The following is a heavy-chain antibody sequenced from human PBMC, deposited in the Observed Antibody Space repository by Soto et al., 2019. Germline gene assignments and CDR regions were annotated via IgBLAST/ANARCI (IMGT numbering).Heavy chain of an antibody. CDR2: SYYSGRT. V-gene: IGHV4-59*01. CDR3: ALRSMAVVPEY. J-gene: IGHJ4*02. D-gene: IGHD3-22*01. Sequence: PSETLSLTCTVSGGSINNYYWSWIRQPPGKGLEWIGYSYYSGRTSYNPSLKSRVTISVDTSKNQFSLKLSSMTAADTAVYYCALRSMAVVPEYWGQGTLVTVSS. CDR1: GGSINNYY.